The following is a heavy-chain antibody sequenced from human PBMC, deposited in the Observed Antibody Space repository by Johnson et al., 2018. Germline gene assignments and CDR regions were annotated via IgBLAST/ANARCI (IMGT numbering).Heavy chain of an antibody. CDR2: IYPGDSDT. Sequence: VQLVQSGAEVKKPGESLKISCKGSGYSFTSYWIGWVRQMPGKGLEWMGIIYPGDSDTRYSPSFQGQVTISADKSLRTAYLQWSSRKASDTPMYYCARPPAGVHSMDPDAFDIWGQGTMVTVSS. CDR1: GYSFTSYW. D-gene: IGHD2/OR15-2a*01. CDR3: ARPPAGVHSMDPDAFDI. V-gene: IGHV5-51*01. J-gene: IGHJ3*02.